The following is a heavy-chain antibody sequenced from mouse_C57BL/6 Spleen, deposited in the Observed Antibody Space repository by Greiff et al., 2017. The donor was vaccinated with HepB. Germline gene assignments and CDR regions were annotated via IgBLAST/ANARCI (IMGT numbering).Heavy chain of an antibody. CDR2: INYDGSST. Sequence: DVKLVESEGGLVQPGSSMKLSCTASRFTFSDYYMAWVRQVPEKGLEWVANINYDGSSTYYLDSLKSRFIISRDNAKNILYLQMSSLKSEDTATYYCARGDDYGDFDYWGQGTTLTVSS. V-gene: IGHV5-16*01. CDR3: ARGDDYGDFDY. CDR1: RFTFSDYY. J-gene: IGHJ2*01. D-gene: IGHD2-4*01.